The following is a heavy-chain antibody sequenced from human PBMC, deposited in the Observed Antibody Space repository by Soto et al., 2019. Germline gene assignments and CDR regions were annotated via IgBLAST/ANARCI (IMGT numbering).Heavy chain of an antibody. D-gene: IGHD1-1*01. V-gene: IGHV4-31*03. Sequence: PSETLSLTCTVSGGSISSGGYYWSWIRQHPGKGLEWIGYIYYSGSTYYNPSLKSRVTISVDTSKNQFSLRLSSVTAADTAVYYCARATGTLRSRNCDYWGQGSLVTVSS. J-gene: IGHJ4*02. CDR2: IYYSGST. CDR1: GGSISSGGYY. CDR3: ARATGTLRSRNCDY.